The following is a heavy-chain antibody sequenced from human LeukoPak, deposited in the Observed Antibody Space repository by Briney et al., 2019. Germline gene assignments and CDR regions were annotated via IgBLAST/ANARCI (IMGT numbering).Heavy chain of an antibody. CDR3: ARDVGENSYGQTDWFDP. CDR2: INPSGGST. CDR1: GYTFTSYY. Sequence: ASVKVSCKASGYTFTSYYMHWVRQAPGQGLEWMGIINPSGGSTSYAQKFQGRVTMTRDTSTGTVYMELSSLRSEDTAVYYCARDVGENSYGQTDWFDPWGQGTLVTVSS. D-gene: IGHD5-18*01. V-gene: IGHV1-46*01. J-gene: IGHJ5*02.